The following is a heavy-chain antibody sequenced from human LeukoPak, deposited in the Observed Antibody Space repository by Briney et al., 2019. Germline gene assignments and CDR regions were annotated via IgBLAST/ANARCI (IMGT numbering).Heavy chain of an antibody. CDR3: ARERLGELSYHDY. CDR2: ISSSSSYI. Sequence: GGSLRLSCAASGFTFSDYYMSWIRQAPGKGLEWVSYISSSSSYINYADSVKGRFTISRDNAKNSLYLQMNSLRADDTAVYYCARERLGELSYHDYWGQGTLVTVLS. V-gene: IGHV3-11*05. D-gene: IGHD3-16*02. CDR1: GFTFSDYY. J-gene: IGHJ4*02.